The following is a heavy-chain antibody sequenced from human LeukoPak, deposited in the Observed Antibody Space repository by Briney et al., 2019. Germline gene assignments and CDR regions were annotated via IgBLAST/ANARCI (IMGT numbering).Heavy chain of an antibody. J-gene: IGHJ4*02. D-gene: IGHD3-22*01. CDR1: GASTTSYY. Sequence: PSETLSLTCSVSGASTTSYYWNWIRQAPGKGLEWIGYIYSDGTTSYSPSLRSRVTISIDTSRNQFSLKLSSVTAADAAVYYRARDTRSYDTSGYYYFDYWGQGALVTVSS. V-gene: IGHV4-59*01. CDR2: IYSDGTT. CDR3: ARDTRSYDTSGYYYFDY.